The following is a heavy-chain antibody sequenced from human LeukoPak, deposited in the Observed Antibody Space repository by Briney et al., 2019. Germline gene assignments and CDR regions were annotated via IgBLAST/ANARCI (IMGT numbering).Heavy chain of an antibody. D-gene: IGHD6-19*01. CDR2: IRYDGSNK. CDR1: GFTFSSYG. J-gene: IGHJ5*02. V-gene: IGHV3-30*02. CDR3: AKDEVGRRGWSADP. Sequence: GGSLRLSCAASGFTFSSYGMHWVRQAPGEGLEWVAFIRYDGSNKYYADSVKGRFTISRDNSKNTLYLQMNSLRAEDTAVYYCAKDEVGRRGWSADPWGQGTLVTVSS.